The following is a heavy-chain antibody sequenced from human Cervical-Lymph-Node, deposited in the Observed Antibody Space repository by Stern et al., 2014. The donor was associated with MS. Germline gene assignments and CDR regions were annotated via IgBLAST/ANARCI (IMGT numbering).Heavy chain of an antibody. CDR3: ASGSLEGFDP. D-gene: IGHD5-24*01. J-gene: IGHJ5*02. CDR2: ISAYNGNT. Sequence: VQLVQSGAEVKKPGASVKVSCKASGYTFSSLGISWVRQAPGQGLEWMGWISAYNGNTTYAQSLQGRFTFTTDTSTSTAYMEVRSLTSDDTAVYYCASGSLEGFDPWGQGTLVIVSS. CDR1: GYTFSSLG. V-gene: IGHV1-18*01.